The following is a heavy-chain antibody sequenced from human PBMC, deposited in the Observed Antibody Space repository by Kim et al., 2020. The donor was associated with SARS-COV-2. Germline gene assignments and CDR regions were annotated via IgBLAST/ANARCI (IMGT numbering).Heavy chain of an antibody. V-gene: IGHV1-69*13. CDR1: GGTFSSYA. CDR2: IIPIFGTA. J-gene: IGHJ6*02. CDR3: ARGGYSSSWYYYGMDV. Sequence: SVKVSCKASGGTFSSYAISWVRQAPGQGLEWMGGIIPIFGTANYAQKFQGRVTITADESTSTAYMELSSLRSEDTAVYYCARGGYSSSWYYYGMDVWGQGTTVTVSS. D-gene: IGHD6-13*01.